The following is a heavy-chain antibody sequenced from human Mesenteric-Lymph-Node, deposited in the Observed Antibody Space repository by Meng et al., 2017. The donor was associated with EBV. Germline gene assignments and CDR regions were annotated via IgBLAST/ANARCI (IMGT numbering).Heavy chain of an antibody. Sequence: QGQLTGSGPGLVKPSETLSLTCSVSGDSVNSATYYWSWIRKPPGKGLEWIASVHSTGSTNYNPSLMSRVTISLDTSKSQFSLTLTYVTAADTAVYYCASQGYYDSGAWGDYFDYWGQGSLVTVSS. D-gene: IGHD3-22*01. CDR2: VHSTGST. V-gene: IGHV4-61*01. CDR1: GDSVNSATYY. CDR3: ASQGYYDSGAWGDYFDY. J-gene: IGHJ4*02.